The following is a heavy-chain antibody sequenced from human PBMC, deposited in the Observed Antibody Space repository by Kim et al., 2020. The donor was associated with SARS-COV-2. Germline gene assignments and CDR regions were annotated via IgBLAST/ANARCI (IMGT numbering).Heavy chain of an antibody. CDR3: ARDAGSYDSGSYGWWFVP. CDR1: GYSITSGYY. D-gene: IGHD3-10*01. J-gene: IGHJ5*02. CDR2: IYHSGST. V-gene: IGHV4-38-2*02. Sequence: SETLSLICTVSGYSITSGYYWGWIRQPPGKGLEWIGSIYHSGSTYYNPSLKSRVTISVDTSKNQFSLNLTSVTAADTAVYYCARDAGSYDSGSYGWWFVPWGQGTLVTVSS.